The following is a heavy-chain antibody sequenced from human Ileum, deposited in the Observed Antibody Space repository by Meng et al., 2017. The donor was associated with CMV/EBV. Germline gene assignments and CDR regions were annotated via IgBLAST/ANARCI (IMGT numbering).Heavy chain of an antibody. D-gene: IGHD3-16*02. Sequence: ASVKVSCKASGYTFTAYYIHWVRQAPGQGLEGMGWINPNTGGPNFAQKFQGRVTMTRDTSIATADMELSRLRSDDTAVYYCARVSDQVLLGALDVWGQGTTVTVSS. CDR3: ARVSDQVLLGALDV. J-gene: IGHJ6*02. CDR2: INPNTGGP. V-gene: IGHV1-2*02. CDR1: GYTFTAYY.